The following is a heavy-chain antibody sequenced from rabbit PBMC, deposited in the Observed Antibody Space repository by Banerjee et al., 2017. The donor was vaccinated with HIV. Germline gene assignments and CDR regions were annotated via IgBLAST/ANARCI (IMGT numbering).Heavy chain of an antibody. CDR3: ARDLTGVIGWNFNL. CDR2: IYTSSGAT. Sequence: QEQLVESGGDLVKPEGFLTLTCTASGFSFSSNAMCWVRQAPGKGPEWIGCIYTSSGATYYASWAKGRLTISKTSWTTVTLQMTSLTAADTATYFCARDLTGVIGWNFNLWGPGTLVTVS. CDR1: GFSFSSNA. J-gene: IGHJ4*01. V-gene: IGHV1S45*01. D-gene: IGHD1-1*01.